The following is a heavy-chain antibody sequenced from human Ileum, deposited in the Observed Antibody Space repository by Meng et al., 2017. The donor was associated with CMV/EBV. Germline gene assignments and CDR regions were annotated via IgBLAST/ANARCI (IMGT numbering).Heavy chain of an antibody. CDR1: TFSSYA. CDR2: IIPIFGAA. V-gene: IGHV1-69*05. Sequence: TFSSYAISWVRRAPGQGLAWMGGIIPIFGAANYAQTFQGRVTLTTDESTSTAYMELSSLRSEDTAVYYCARDGRRYCSSTSCYTGDYWGQGTLVTVSS. J-gene: IGHJ4*02. CDR3: ARDGRRYCSSTSCYTGDY. D-gene: IGHD2-2*02.